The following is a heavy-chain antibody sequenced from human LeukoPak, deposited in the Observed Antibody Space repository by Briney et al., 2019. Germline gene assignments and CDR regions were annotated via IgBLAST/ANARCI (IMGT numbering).Heavy chain of an antibody. D-gene: IGHD2-21*02. V-gene: IGHV3-23*01. CDR1: GFTFSGFA. J-gene: IGHJ4*02. CDR2: ISGPSSHT. Sequence: PGGSLRLSCVASGFTFSGFAMIWVRQAPGKGLQWVSAISGPSSHTYHADSVKGRFTISRDNSKNTLYLQMTSLTSADTAVYYCAKVKTDILIPDSWGQGTLVTVSA. CDR3: AKVKTDILIPDS.